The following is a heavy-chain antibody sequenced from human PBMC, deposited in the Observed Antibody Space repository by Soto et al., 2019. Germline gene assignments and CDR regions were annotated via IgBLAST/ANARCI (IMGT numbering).Heavy chain of an antibody. J-gene: IGHJ4*02. V-gene: IGHV4-30-4*08. CDR3: TRGPSGDKVDF. CDR1: GGSVSSADWN. Sequence: ASETLSLTCTVSGGSVSSADWNWSWIRRSPGKGLEWIGHIYEGGRTYSNPSLMSRATISLDTSKNLFSLNLRSVTAADTAVYYCTRGPSGDKVDFWGQGLLVTVSS. D-gene: IGHD7-27*01. CDR2: IYEGGRT.